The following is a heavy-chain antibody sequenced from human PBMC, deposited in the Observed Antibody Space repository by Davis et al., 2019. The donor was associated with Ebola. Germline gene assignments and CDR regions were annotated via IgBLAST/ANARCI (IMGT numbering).Heavy chain of an antibody. CDR2: INGGNGNI. V-gene: IGHV1-3*01. J-gene: IGHJ4*02. Sequence: ASVKVSCKASGYSFSSYVMYWVRQAPGQRLEWMGWINGGNGNIKYSLKFQGRVTITADESTNTAYMDLSSLRSEDTAVYYCARGPGDSRAYYYFYWGQGTPVTVSS. CDR1: GYSFSSYV. D-gene: IGHD3-10*01. CDR3: ARGPGDSRAYYYFY.